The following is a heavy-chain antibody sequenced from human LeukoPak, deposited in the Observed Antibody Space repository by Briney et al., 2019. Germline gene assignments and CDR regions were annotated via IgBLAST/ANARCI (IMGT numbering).Heavy chain of an antibody. CDR3: ARRTSVGSFDY. CDR1: GFTFSSFG. D-gene: IGHD1-1*01. V-gene: IGHV3-33*05. CDR2: ILYDGTNK. Sequence: GGSLRLSCAASGFTFSSFGMHWVRQAPGQGLEWVAFILYDGTNKYYADSVKGRFTISRDNAKNSLYLQMNSLRAEDTAVYYCARRTSVGSFDYWGQGTLVTVSS. J-gene: IGHJ4*02.